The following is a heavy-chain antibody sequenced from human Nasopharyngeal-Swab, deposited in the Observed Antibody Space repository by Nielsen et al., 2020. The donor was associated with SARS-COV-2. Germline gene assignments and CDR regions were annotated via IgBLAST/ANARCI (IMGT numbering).Heavy chain of an antibody. CDR3: ARGRYNWNVNNWFDP. D-gene: IGHD1-20*01. CDR1: GFTFSSYW. CDR2: INSDGSST. J-gene: IGHJ5*02. V-gene: IGHV3-74*01. Sequence: GESLKISCAASGFTFSSYWMHWVRQAPGKGLVWVSRINSDGSSTSYADSVKGRFTISRDSAKNTLYLQMNSLRAEDTAVYYCARGRYNWNVNNWFDPWGQGTLVTVSS.